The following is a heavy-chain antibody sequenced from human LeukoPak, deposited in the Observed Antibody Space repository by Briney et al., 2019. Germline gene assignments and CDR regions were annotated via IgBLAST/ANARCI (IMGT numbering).Heavy chain of an antibody. CDR1: GFTFSSYG. Sequence: GRSLRLSCAASGFTFSSYGMHWVRQAPGKGLEWVAVIWYDGSNKYYADSVKGRFTISRDNSKNTLYLQMNSLRAEDTAVYYCARDLRDIVVVPAAIDGGFGPPQEGYGMDVWGQGTTVTVSS. CDR3: ARDLRDIVVVPAAIDGGFGPPQEGYGMDV. D-gene: IGHD2-2*02. V-gene: IGHV3-33*01. CDR2: IWYDGSNK. J-gene: IGHJ6*02.